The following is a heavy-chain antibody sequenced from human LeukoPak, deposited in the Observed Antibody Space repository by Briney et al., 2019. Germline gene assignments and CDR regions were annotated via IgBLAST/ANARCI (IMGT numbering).Heavy chain of an antibody. V-gene: IGHV3-7*04. J-gene: IGHJ4*02. D-gene: IGHD5-24*01. CDR3: TRVGYIDEGIDY. CDR2: IKQDGSKK. CDR1: GFTFSRYD. Sequence: PGGSLRLSCAASGFTFSRYDMHWVRQAPGKGLEWVANIKQDGSKKSYVDSVKGRFTISRDNAKNSLYLQMNSLRAEDTAIYYCTRVGYIDEGIDYWGQGTLVTVSS.